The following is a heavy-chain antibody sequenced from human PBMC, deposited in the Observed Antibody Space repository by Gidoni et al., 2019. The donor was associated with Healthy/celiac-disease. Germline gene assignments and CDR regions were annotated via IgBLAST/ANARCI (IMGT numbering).Heavy chain of an antibody. D-gene: IGHD3-16*01. CDR2: INHSGST. CDR1: GGSFSGYY. J-gene: IGHJ4*02. V-gene: IGHV4-34*01. Sequence: QFQLQQWCAGLLKPSETLSLTCAVYGGSFSGYYWSWIRQPPGKGLEWIGEINHSGSTNYNPSLKSRVTISVDTSKNQFSLKLSSVTAADTAVYDCASAADYDPQQPFDYWGQGTLVTVSS. CDR3: ASAADYDPQQPFDY.